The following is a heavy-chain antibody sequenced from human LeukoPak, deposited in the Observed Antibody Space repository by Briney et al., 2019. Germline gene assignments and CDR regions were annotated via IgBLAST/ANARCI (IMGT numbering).Heavy chain of an antibody. D-gene: IGHD2-2*01. Sequence: GSLRLSCAASGFTFSSYSMNWVRHAPGKGLEWVSSISSSSSYIYYADSVKGRFTISRDNAKNSLYLQMNSLRAEDTAVYYCARAVGGDIVVVPAAYYMDVWGKGTTVTVSS. CDR3: ARAVGGDIVVVPAAYYMDV. CDR2: ISSSSSYI. CDR1: GFTFSSYS. J-gene: IGHJ6*03. V-gene: IGHV3-21*01.